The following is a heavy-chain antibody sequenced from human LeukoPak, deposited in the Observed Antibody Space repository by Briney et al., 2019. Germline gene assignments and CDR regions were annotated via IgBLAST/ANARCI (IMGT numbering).Heavy chain of an antibody. D-gene: IGHD2-2*02. CDR3: ARDEYCSSTSCYMGYYYYMDV. CDR1: GFTFSDYY. J-gene: IGHJ6*03. Sequence: PGGSLRLSCAASGFTFSDYYMSWIRQAPGKGLEWVSYISSSGSTIYYADSVKGRFTISRDNAKNSLYLQMNSLRAEDTAVYYCARDEYCSSTSCYMGYYYYMDVWGKGTTVTVSS. V-gene: IGHV3-11*04. CDR2: ISSSGSTI.